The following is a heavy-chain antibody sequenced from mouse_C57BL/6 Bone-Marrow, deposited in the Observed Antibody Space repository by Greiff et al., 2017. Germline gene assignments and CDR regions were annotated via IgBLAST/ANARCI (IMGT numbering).Heavy chain of an antibody. J-gene: IGHJ1*03. D-gene: IGHD1-1*01. CDR1: GYTFTSYW. CDR2: IRPNSGST. V-gene: IGHV1-64*01. Sequence: QVLLQQPGAELVKPGASVKLSCKASGYTFTSYWMHWVKQRPGQGLEWIGMIRPNSGSTNYNEKFKSKATLTVDKSSSTAYMQLSSLTSEDSAVYYCARWDYYGSTGYFDVWGTGTTVTVSS. CDR3: ARWDYYGSTGYFDV.